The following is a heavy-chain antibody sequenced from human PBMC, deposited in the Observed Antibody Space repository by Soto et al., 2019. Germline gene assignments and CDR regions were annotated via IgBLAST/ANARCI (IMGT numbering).Heavy chain of an antibody. V-gene: IGHV3-23*01. J-gene: IGHJ1*01. Sequence: GGSLRLSCAASGFTFSSYAMSWVRQAPGKGLEWVSAISGSGGSTYYVDSVKGRFTISRDNSKNTLYLQMNSLRAEDTAVYYCAKDPLNDSSGFPEYFQHWGQGTLVTVSS. CDR3: AKDPLNDSSGFPEYFQH. CDR2: ISGSGGST. CDR1: GFTFSSYA. D-gene: IGHD3-22*01.